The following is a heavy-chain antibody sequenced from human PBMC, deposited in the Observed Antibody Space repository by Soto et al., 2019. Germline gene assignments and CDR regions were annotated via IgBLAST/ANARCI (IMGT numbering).Heavy chain of an antibody. J-gene: IGHJ4*02. D-gene: IGHD3-10*01. CDR1: GYTFTSYA. Sequence: QVQLVQSGAEVKKPGASVKVSCKASGYTFTSYAMHWVRQAPGQRLEWMGWINAGNGNTKYSQKFQGRVTITRDTSASTAYMELSSLRSEATAGYYCARDMGFGLADYWGQGTLVTVSS. CDR3: ARDMGFGLADY. V-gene: IGHV1-3*01. CDR2: INAGNGNT.